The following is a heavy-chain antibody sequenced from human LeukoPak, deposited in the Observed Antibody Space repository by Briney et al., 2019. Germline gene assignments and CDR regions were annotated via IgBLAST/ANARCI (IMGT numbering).Heavy chain of an antibody. CDR3: ARDSYCTNGVCYFFDY. CDR1: GFTFSSYA. V-gene: IGHV3-30-3*01. Sequence: PGGSLRLSCAASGFTFSSYAMHWVRQAPGKGLEWVAVISYDGSNKYYADSVKGRFTISRDNSKNTLYLQMNSLRAEDTAVYYCARDSYCTNGVCYFFDYWGQGTLVTVSS. J-gene: IGHJ4*02. D-gene: IGHD2-8*01. CDR2: ISYDGSNK.